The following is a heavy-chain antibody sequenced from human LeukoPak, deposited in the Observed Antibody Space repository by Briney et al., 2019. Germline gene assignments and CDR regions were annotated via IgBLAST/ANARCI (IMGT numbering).Heavy chain of an antibody. CDR2: ISWNSGSI. V-gene: IGHV3-9*03. CDR3: AKDEFVASDFTGAFDI. D-gene: IGHD2-8*02. CDR1: GFTFDDYA. Sequence: GRSLRLSCAASGFTFDDYAMHWVRQAPGKGLDSVSGISWNSGSIGYADSVKGRFTISRDNAKNSLYLQMNSLRAEDMALYYCAKDEFVASDFTGAFDIWGQGTMVTVSS. J-gene: IGHJ3*02.